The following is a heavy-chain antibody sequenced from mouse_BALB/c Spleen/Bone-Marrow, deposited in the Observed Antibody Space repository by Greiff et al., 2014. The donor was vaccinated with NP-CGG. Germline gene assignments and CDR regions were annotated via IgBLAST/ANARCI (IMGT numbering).Heavy chain of an antibody. Sequence: VQLKDSGGGLVQPGGSLKLSCAAPGFDFSGYWMTWVRQAPGKGLEWIGEINPDSRTINYKPSLKEKFIMSRDNAKNTLYLQMSKVRSEDTALYYCARNGYYGWMTYWGQGTLVTVSA. CDR2: INPDSRTI. V-gene: IGHV4-1*02. J-gene: IGHJ3*01. D-gene: IGHD1-2*01. CDR1: GFDFSGYW. CDR3: ARNGYYGWMTY.